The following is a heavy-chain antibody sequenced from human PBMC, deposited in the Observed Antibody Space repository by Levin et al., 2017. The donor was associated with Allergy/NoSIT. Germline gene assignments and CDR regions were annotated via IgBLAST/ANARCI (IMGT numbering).Heavy chain of an antibody. J-gene: IGHJ4*02. CDR1: GGSVSNGNYY. V-gene: IGHV4-30-4*01. CDR2: IYYTGST. CDR3: ARLIAASGTLDY. D-gene: IGHD6-13*01. Sequence: PSETLSLTCTVSGGSVSNGNYYWNWIRQPPGTGLEWIGYIYYTGSTYYNPSLNSRLTISVDTSKNQFSLKLNSVTAADTAMYYYARLIAASGTLDYWGLGTLVTVSS.